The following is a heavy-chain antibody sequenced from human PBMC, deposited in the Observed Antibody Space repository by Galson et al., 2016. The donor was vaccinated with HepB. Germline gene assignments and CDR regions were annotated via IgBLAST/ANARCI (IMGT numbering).Heavy chain of an antibody. D-gene: IGHD5-12*01. V-gene: IGHV3-7*01. J-gene: IGHJ4*02. CDR1: GFTFSNYW. Sequence: SLRLSCAASGFTFSNYWMTWVRQAPGKGLEWVANIKQDGSEKYYVDSVKGRFTISRDNAKNSLYLQMNSLRAEDTAVYYCARYMKWLRNWGQGTLVTVSS. CDR2: IKQDGSEK. CDR3: ARYMKWLRN.